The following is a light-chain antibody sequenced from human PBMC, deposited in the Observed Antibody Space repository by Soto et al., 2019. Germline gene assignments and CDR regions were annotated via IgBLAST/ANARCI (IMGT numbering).Light chain of an antibody. CDR1: MRDVGAYNL. CDR3: SSYTSKSSLI. CDR2: EVR. Sequence: QSALTQPASVSGSPGQSITISCAGTMRDVGAYNLVSWYQQHPGRAPQLIIYEVRNRPSGISFRFSGSKSGKTASLTISGLQAEDEADYYCSSYTSKSSLIFGGGTQLTVL. J-gene: IGLJ2*01. V-gene: IGLV2-14*01.